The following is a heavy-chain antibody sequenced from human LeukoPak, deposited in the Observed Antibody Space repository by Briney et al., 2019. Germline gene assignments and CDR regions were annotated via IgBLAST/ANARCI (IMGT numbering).Heavy chain of an antibody. D-gene: IGHD3-3*01. V-gene: IGHV3-21*01. CDR2: ISSSSSYI. CDR1: GLTFSSYS. J-gene: IGHJ4*02. Sequence: GSLRLSCAASGLTFSSYSMNWVRQAPGKGLEWVSSISSSSSYIYYADSVKGRFTISRDNAKNSLYLQMNSLRAEDTAMYYCARDTAFLEWLQTRRTRTKFDYWGQGTLVTVSS. CDR3: ARDTAFLEWLQTRRTRTKFDY.